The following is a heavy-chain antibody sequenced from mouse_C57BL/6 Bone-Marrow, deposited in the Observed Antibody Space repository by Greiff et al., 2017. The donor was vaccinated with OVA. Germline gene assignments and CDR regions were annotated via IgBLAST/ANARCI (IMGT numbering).Heavy chain of an antibody. CDR1: GYTFTSYW. Sequence: VQLQQSGAELVMPGASVKLSCKASGYTFTSYWMHWVKQRPGQGLEWIGEIDPSDSYSTSNQKFTGKSTLTVDKSSSTAYMQLSSLTSEDSAVYCCARSGGNYYAMDYWGQGTSVTVSS. J-gene: IGHJ4*01. CDR2: IDPSDSYS. D-gene: IGHD2-1*01. V-gene: IGHV1-69*01. CDR3: ARSGGNYYAMDY.